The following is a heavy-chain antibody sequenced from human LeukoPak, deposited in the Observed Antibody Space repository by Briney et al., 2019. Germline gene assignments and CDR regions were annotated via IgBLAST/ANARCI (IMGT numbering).Heavy chain of an antibody. J-gene: IGHJ6*03. CDR2: IYYSGST. Sequence: SETLSLTCTVSGGSISSSSYYWGWIRQPPGKGLEWIGSIYYSGSTYYNPSLKSRVTISVDTTKNQFSLKLSSVTAADTAVYYCARQSAIFALHYYYMDVWGKGTTVTVSS. CDR3: ARQSAIFALHYYYMDV. D-gene: IGHD3-3*01. CDR1: GGSISSSSYY. V-gene: IGHV4-39*01.